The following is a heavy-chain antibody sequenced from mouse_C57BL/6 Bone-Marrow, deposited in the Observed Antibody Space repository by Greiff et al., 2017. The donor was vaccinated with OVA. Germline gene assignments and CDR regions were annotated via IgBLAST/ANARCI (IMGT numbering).Heavy chain of an antibody. CDR2: FYPGSGSI. CDR3: ARHEGRPSLIYDGYAWFAY. CDR1: GYTFTEYT. J-gene: IGHJ3*01. D-gene: IGHD2-3*01. Sequence: QVQLQQSGAELVKPGASVKLSCKASGYTFTEYTIHWVKQRSGQGLEWIGWFYPGSGSIKYNEKFKDKATLTADKSSSTVYMELSRLTSEDSAVYFCARHEGRPSLIYDGYAWFAYWGQGTLVTVSA. V-gene: IGHV1-62-2*01.